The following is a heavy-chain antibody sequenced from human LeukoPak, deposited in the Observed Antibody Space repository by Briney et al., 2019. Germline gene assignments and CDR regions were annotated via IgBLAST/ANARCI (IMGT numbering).Heavy chain of an antibody. CDR1: GGSFSGYY. CDR3: ARGGIMHYYYYYYMDV. D-gene: IGHD3-16*01. CDR2: INQSGST. J-gene: IGHJ6*03. Sequence: PSETLSLTCAVYGGSFSGYYWSWIRQPPGKGLEWIGEINQSGSTNYNPSLKSRVTISVDTSKNQLSLKLSSVTAADTAVYYCARGGIMHYYYYYYMDVWGKGTTVTVSS. V-gene: IGHV4-34*01.